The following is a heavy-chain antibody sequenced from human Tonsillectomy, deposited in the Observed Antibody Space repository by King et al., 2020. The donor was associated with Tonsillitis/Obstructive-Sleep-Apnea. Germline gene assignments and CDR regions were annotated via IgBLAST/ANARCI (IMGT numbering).Heavy chain of an antibody. V-gene: IGHV3-15*01. Sequence: VQLVESGGGLVKPGGSLRLSCAASGLTFNNAWMNWVRQAPGKGLEWVGRIKSKADGGTIDYAAPVKGRFTISRDDSKTTLYLQMNSLKTEDTAVYYCTTDGGIVGASTRYWGQGTLVTVSS. D-gene: IGHD1-26*01. CDR2: IKSKADGGTI. CDR3: TTDGGIVGASTRY. CDR1: GLTFNNAW. J-gene: IGHJ4*02.